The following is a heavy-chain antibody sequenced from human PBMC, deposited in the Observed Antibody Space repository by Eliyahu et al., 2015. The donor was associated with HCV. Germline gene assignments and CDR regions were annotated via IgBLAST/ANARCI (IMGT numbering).Heavy chain of an antibody. V-gene: IGHV3-23*01. CDR3: ARGVHTPDP. Sequence: EVQLFESGGGLAQPGGSLRLSCAASGFTFSSXGMSWVRQAPGKGLEWVSSISDSGDTTYYADSVKGRFTISRDDSKDTLYLQMNSLRAEDTAVYYCARGVHTPDPWGQGTLVTVSS. CDR2: ISDSGDTT. J-gene: IGHJ5*02. D-gene: IGHD6-6*01. CDR1: GFTFSSXG.